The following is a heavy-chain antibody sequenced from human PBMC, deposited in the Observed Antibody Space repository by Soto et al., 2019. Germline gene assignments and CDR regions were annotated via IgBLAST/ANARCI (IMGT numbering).Heavy chain of an antibody. CDR1: GLTVGRNY. D-gene: IGHD1-26*01. CDR2: IYSGDDT. Sequence: EEQLVESGGGLVQPGGSLRLSCAASGLTVGRNYMSWVRQAPGKGLEWVSVIYSGDDTYYADSVRGRFTISRDNSKNTLYLQMNSLRAEDTAIYYCAKRPRALLTFDYWGQGTLVTVSS. V-gene: IGHV3-66*04. J-gene: IGHJ4*02. CDR3: AKRPRALLTFDY.